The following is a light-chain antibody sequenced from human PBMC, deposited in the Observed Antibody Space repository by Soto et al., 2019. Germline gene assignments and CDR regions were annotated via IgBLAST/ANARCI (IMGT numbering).Light chain of an antibody. V-gene: IGLV2-11*01. Sequence: QSALTQPRSVSGSPGQSVTFSCTGTSGDIGAYNYVSWYQFHPGKARKMIIYDVNKRPSGVPDRFSGSKSGNTASLTISWLQAEDEDDYYCCSYAHTSRVFGGGTKLTVL. J-gene: IGLJ3*02. CDR2: DVN. CDR1: SGDIGAYNY. CDR3: CSYAHTSRV.